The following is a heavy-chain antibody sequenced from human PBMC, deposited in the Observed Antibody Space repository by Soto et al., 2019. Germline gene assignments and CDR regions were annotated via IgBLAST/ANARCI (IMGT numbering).Heavy chain of an antibody. CDR1: GGSISSGGYY. V-gene: IGHV4-31*03. Sequence: SETLSLTCTVSGGSISSGGYYWSWIRQHPGKGLEWIGYIYYSGSTYYNPSLKSRVTISVDTSKSQFSLKLSSVTAADTAVYYCARADCSSTSCYTVYYFDYWGQGTLVTVSS. CDR3: ARADCSSTSCYTVYYFDY. D-gene: IGHD2-2*02. CDR2: IYYSGST. J-gene: IGHJ4*02.